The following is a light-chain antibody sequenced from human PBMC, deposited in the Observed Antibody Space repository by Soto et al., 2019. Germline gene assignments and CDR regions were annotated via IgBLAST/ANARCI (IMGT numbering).Light chain of an antibody. J-gene: IGKJ1*01. CDR2: GAS. V-gene: IGKV3-20*01. Sequence: EIVLTQSPGTLPLSPGERATLSCRASQSVSSNYLAWYQQRPGQAPRLLIYGASNRATGIPDRFSGSGSGTDFILTISRLEPEDFAVYYCQQYGGSTWAFGQGTQVEIK. CDR1: QSVSSNY. CDR3: QQYGGSTWA.